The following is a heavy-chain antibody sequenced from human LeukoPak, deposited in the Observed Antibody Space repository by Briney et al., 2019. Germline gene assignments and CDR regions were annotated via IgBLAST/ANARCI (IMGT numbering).Heavy chain of an antibody. V-gene: IGHV1-8*01. D-gene: IGHD4-17*01. CDR2: MNPDSTNT. CDR3: ARFRTVKDY. CDR1: GYTFASYD. Sequence: ASVTVSCKASGYTFASYDINWLRQAPGQGLEWMGWMNPDSTNTGYAQKFQGRVTMTRATSMSTAYIDLSSLRSEDTAVYYCARFRTVKDYWGQGTLVTVSS. J-gene: IGHJ4*02.